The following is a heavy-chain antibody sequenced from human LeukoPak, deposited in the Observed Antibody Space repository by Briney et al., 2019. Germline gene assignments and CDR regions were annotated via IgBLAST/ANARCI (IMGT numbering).Heavy chain of an antibody. CDR3: ARGPSPLYGDPDY. J-gene: IGHJ4*02. D-gene: IGHD4-17*01. Sequence: GASVKVSCKASGYTFTSYDINWVRQATGQGLEWMGWMNPNSANTGYAQKFQGRVTMTRNNSITTAYMELSSLRSEDTAVYYCARGPSPLYGDPDYWGRGTLVTVSS. CDR2: MNPNSANT. CDR1: GYTFTSYD. V-gene: IGHV1-8*01.